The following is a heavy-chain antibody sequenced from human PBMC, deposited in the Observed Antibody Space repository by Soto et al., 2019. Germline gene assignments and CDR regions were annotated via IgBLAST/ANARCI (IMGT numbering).Heavy chain of an antibody. J-gene: IGHJ4*02. D-gene: IGHD2-8*02. V-gene: IGHV3-23*01. CDR2: ITGNKGLI. Sequence: VQLLESGGGLVQPGGSLRLSCAASGFSFSTYAMNWVRQAPGGGLEWVAVITGNKGLIKYADSVKGRFTISRDNSQNVLYLQMSSLRAEDTAMYYCTKDRAPGGLYPFDFWGQGTLGTV. CDR1: GFSFSTYA. CDR3: TKDRAPGGLYPFDF.